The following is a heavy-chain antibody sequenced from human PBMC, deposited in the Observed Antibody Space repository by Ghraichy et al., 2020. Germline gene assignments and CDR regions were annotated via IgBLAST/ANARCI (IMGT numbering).Heavy chain of an antibody. CDR2: ISWNSGSI. D-gene: IGHD2-2*01. CDR1: GFTFDDYA. CDR3: AKSTHVAYQLLGLDY. Sequence: GGSLRLSCAASGFTFDDYAMHWVRQAPGKGLEWVSGISWNSGSIGYADSVKGRFTISRDNAKNSLYLQMNSLRAEDTALYYCAKSTHVAYQLLGLDYWGQGTLVTVSS. J-gene: IGHJ4*02. V-gene: IGHV3-9*01.